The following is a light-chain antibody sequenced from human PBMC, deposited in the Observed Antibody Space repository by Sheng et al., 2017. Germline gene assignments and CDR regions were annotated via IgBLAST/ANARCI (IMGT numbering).Light chain of an antibody. J-gene: IGKJ4*01. V-gene: IGKV1-5*03. Sequence: DIQMTQSPSTLSASVGDRVTITCRASQSISTWLAWYQQKPGKAPKLLIYKASNLDSGVPSRFSGSGSGTEFTLTISSLQPDDFVTYYCQQFSLYSVTFGGGTKVEIK. CDR2: KAS. CDR3: QQFSLYSVT. CDR1: QSISTW.